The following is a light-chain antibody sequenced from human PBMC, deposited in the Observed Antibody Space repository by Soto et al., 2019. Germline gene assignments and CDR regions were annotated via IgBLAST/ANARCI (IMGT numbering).Light chain of an antibody. CDR3: SSYAGSYTWV. J-gene: IGLJ1*01. CDR1: HNDIGTYDY. V-gene: IGLV2-14*03. Sequence: QSVLTQPTSVSGSPGQSITISCTGNHNDIGTYDYVSWYQQHPGRAPRLLIYGVTTRPSGISDRFSASKSGLTASLTISGLQPEDEADYYCSSYAGSYTWVFGSGTKVTVL. CDR2: GVT.